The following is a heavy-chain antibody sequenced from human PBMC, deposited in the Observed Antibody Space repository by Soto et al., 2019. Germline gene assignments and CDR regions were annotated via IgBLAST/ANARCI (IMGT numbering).Heavy chain of an antibody. D-gene: IGHD2-2*01. J-gene: IGHJ5*02. CDR2: IYTSGST. V-gene: IGHV4-59*10. CDR1: GGSISSYY. Sequence: PSETLSLTCAVYGGSISSYYWSWIRQPAGKGLEWIGRIYTSGSTNYNPSLKSRVTMSVDTSKNQFSLKLSSVTAADTAVYYCAAIVVVPAAIHRGGWFDPWGQGTLVTVSS. CDR3: AAIVVVPAAIHRGGWFDP.